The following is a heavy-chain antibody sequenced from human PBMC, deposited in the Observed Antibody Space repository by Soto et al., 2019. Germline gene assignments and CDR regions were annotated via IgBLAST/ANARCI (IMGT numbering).Heavy chain of an antibody. D-gene: IGHD4-17*01. CDR2: ISAYNGNT. J-gene: IGHJ4*02. Sequence: QVQLVQSGAEVKKPGASVKVSCKASGYTFTSYGISWVRQAPGQGLEWMGWISAYNGNTNYAQKLQGRVTMTTDTSTSTAYMELRSLRSDDTAMYYCARVIYYGDYPYYFDYWGQGTLVTVSS. CDR3: ARVIYYGDYPYYFDY. V-gene: IGHV1-18*01. CDR1: GYTFTSYG.